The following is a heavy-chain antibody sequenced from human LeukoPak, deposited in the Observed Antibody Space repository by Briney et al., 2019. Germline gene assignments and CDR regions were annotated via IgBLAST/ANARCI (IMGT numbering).Heavy chain of an antibody. V-gene: IGHV3-23*01. Sequence: GGSLRLSCGASGFTFSTYGMSWVRQAPGKGLEWVSSISGGGRSTYYADSVKGRFTISRDNSKNTLYLQMNSLRAEDTAVYYCAKGDYGDYFDYWGQGTLVTVSS. CDR1: GFTFSTYG. CDR3: AKGDYGDYFDY. D-gene: IGHD4-17*01. J-gene: IGHJ4*02. CDR2: ISGGGRST.